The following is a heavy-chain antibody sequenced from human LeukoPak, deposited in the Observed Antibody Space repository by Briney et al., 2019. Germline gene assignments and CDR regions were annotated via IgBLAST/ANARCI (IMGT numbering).Heavy chain of an antibody. CDR1: GFTFSGHY. J-gene: IGHJ3*02. CDR3: AREPTADAFDI. CDR2: TRNKANSYTT. V-gene: IGHV3-72*01. D-gene: IGHD4-17*01. Sequence: GGSLRLSCAASGFTFSGHYMDWVRQAPGKGLEWVGRTRNKANSYTTEYAASVKGRFTISRDDSKNSLYLQMNSLKTEDTAVYYCAREPTADAFDIWGQGTMVTVSS.